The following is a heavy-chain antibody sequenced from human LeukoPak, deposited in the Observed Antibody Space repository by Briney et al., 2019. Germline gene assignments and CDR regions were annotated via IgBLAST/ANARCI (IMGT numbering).Heavy chain of an antibody. V-gene: IGHV4-39*01. CDR2: IYYSGST. Sequence: SETLSLTCTVSGGSISSSSYYWGWIRQPPGKGLEWIGSIYYSGSTYYNPSLKSRATISVDTSKNQFSLKLSSVTAADTAVYYCARLGYYGSGNLNWFDPWGQGTLVTVSS. CDR1: GGSISSSSYY. J-gene: IGHJ5*02. CDR3: ARLGYYGSGNLNWFDP. D-gene: IGHD3-10*01.